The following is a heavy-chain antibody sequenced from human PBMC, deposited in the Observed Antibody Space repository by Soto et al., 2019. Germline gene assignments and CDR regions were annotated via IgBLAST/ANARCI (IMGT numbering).Heavy chain of an antibody. D-gene: IGHD3-3*01. Sequence: PSETLSLTCAVYGGSFSGYYWSWIRQPPGKGLEWIGEINHSGSTDCNPSLKSRVTMSVDTSKNQFSLRLTSVTAADAAVYYCARDNTIFGVVSLDFDTWGLDSLFTLSA. CDR1: GGSFSGYY. CDR2: INHSGST. CDR3: ARDNTIFGVVSLDFDT. V-gene: IGHV4-34*01. J-gene: IGHJ4*02.